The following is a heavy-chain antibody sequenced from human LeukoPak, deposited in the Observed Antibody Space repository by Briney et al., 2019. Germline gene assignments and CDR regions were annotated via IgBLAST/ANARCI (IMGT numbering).Heavy chain of an antibody. Sequence: SETLSLTCTVSGGSISSYYWSWIRQAPGKGLEWIGYIYYSGSTKYNPSLKSRVTISVDTSKNQFSLKLSSVTAADTAVYYCARDGGGSYGLYYYYYMDVWGKGTTVTVSS. CDR1: GGSISSYY. D-gene: IGHD1-26*01. J-gene: IGHJ6*03. CDR3: ARDGGGSYGLYYYYYMDV. CDR2: IYYSGST. V-gene: IGHV4-59*01.